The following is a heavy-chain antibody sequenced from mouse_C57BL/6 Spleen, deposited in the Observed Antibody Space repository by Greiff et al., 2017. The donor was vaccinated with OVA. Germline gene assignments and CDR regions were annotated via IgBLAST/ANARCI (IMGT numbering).Heavy chain of an antibody. CDR2: IWSGGST. Sequence: VQLVESGPSLVQPSQSLSITCTVSGFSLTSYGVHWVRQSPGKGLEWLGVIWSGGSTDYNAAFISRLSISKDNSKSQVFFKMNSLQADDTAIYYCAREPTVVATGAMDYWGQGTSVTVSS. J-gene: IGHJ4*01. V-gene: IGHV2-2*01. CDR3: AREPTVVATGAMDY. CDR1: GFSLTSYG. D-gene: IGHD1-1*01.